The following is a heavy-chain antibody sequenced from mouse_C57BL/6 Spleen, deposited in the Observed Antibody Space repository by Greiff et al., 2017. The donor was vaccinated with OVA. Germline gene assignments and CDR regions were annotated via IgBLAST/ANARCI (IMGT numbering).Heavy chain of an antibody. D-gene: IGHD2-4*01. V-gene: IGHV1-43*01. Sequence: VQLQQSGPELVKPGASVKISCKASGYSFTGYYMHWVKQSSEKSLEWIGEINPSTGGTSYNQKFKGKATLTVDKSSSTAYMQLKSLTSEDSAVYYCAGYDYDRDFDYWGQGTTLTVSS. CDR3: AGYDYDRDFDY. CDR2: INPSTGGT. CDR1: GYSFTGYY. J-gene: IGHJ2*01.